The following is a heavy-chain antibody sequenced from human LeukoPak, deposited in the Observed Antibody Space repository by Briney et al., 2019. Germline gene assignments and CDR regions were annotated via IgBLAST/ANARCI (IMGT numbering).Heavy chain of an antibody. CDR1: GGSISSYY. J-gene: IGHJ5*02. CDR3: ARGMAVNYFDP. CDR2: IYYSGST. D-gene: IGHD5-24*01. Sequence: SETLSLTCTVSGGSISSYYWSWIRQPPGKGLEWIGYIYYSGSTNYNPSLKSRVTISVDTSKNQFSLKLSSVTAADMAVYFCARGMAVNYFDPWGQGTLVTVSS. V-gene: IGHV4-59*08.